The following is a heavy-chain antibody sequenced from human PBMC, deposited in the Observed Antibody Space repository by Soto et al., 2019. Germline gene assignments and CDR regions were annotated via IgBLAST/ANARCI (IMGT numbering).Heavy chain of an antibody. CDR2: ISANNGNT. V-gene: IGHV1-18*01. J-gene: IGHJ6*02. Sequence: QVQLVQSGAEVKKPGASVKVSCKASGYTFTSYGISWVRQAPGQGLEWMGWISANNGNTNYAQKLQGRVTMTTDTXTXXAYMELRSLRSDDTAMYYCARRLTMVRGGLDGMDVWGQGTTVTVSS. D-gene: IGHD3-10*01. CDR3: ARRLTMVRGGLDGMDV. CDR1: GYTFTSYG.